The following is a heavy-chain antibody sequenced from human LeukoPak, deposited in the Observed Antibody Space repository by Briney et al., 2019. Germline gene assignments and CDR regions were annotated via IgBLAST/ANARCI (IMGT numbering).Heavy chain of an antibody. CDR1: GYTFTSYG. CDR2: ISAYNGNT. Sequence: ASVKVSFKASGYTFTSYGISWVRQAPEQGLEWMGWISAYNGNTNYAQKLQGRVTMTTDTSTSTAYMELRSLRSDDTAVYYCARTMYYYDSSGYPVYWGQGTLVTVSS. J-gene: IGHJ4*02. V-gene: IGHV1-18*01. D-gene: IGHD3-22*01. CDR3: ARTMYYYDSSGYPVY.